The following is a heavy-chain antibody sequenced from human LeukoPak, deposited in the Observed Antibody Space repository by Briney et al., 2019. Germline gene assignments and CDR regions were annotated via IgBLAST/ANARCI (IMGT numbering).Heavy chain of an antibody. CDR2: IYTSGST. Sequence: SETLPLTCTVSGGSISSYYWSWIRQPAGKGLEWIGRIYTSGSTNYSPSLKSRVTMSVDTSKNQFSLKLSSVTAADTAVYYCAREATGSGSRRFDYWGQGTLVTVSS. CDR1: GGSISSYY. D-gene: IGHD3-10*01. CDR3: AREATGSGSRRFDY. V-gene: IGHV4-4*07. J-gene: IGHJ4*02.